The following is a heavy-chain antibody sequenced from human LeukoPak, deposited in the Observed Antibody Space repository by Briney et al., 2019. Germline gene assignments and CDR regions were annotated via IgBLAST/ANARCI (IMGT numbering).Heavy chain of an antibody. J-gene: IGHJ4*02. CDR3: ARGYSSSWYLFDY. D-gene: IGHD6-13*01. V-gene: IGHV1-69*13. CDR1: GGTFSSYA. Sequence: ASVKVSCKASGGTFSSYAISWVRQAPGQGLEWMGGIIPSFGTPDYAQRFQDTVSITADESTSTAYMGLSSLRSEDTAVYYCARGYSSSWYLFDYWGQGTLVTVSS. CDR2: IIPSFGTP.